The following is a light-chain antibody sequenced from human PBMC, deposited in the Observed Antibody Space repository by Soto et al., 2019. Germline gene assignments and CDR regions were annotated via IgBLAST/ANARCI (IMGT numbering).Light chain of an antibody. J-gene: IGLJ1*01. Sequence: LTQPASVSGSAGQSITISCTGTSSDVGGYNYVSWYQQHPGKAPKLMIYEVSNRPSGVSNSFSGSKSGNTASLTISGLQAEDEADYYCSSYTSSSTYVFGTGTKVTV. CDR1: SSDVGGYNY. CDR3: SSYTSSSTYV. V-gene: IGLV2-14*01. CDR2: EVS.